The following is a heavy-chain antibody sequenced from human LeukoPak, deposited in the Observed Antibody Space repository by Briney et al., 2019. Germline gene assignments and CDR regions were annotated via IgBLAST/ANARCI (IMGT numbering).Heavy chain of an antibody. Sequence: SQTLSLTCTVSGGSVGSENSYWNWLRQPAGKGLEWIGRIYADGSSTYNPSLKSRVTILVDTSKNQFSLRLSSMTAADTAVYYCARGYYYRTWGQGTLVTVSS. J-gene: IGHJ4*02. D-gene: IGHD3-10*01. V-gene: IGHV4-61*02. CDR1: GGSVGSENSY. CDR2: IYADGSS. CDR3: ARGYYYRT.